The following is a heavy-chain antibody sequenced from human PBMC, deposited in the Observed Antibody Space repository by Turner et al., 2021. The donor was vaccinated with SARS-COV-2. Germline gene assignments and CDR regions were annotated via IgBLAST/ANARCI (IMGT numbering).Heavy chain of an antibody. CDR2: INHSGST. D-gene: IGHD6-19*01. V-gene: IGHV4-34*01. CDR3: ARGYYNAAYSSGWYVYNAEYFQN. CDR1: GGSFSGYY. J-gene: IGHJ1*01. Sequence: QVQLQQWGAGLLKPSETLSLTCAVYGGSFSGYYWSWIRQPPGKGLEWIGEINHSGSTNYNPSLKSRVNISVDTSKNQFSLKLSSVTAADTAVYYCARGYYNAAYSSGWYVYNAEYFQNWGQGTLVTVSS.